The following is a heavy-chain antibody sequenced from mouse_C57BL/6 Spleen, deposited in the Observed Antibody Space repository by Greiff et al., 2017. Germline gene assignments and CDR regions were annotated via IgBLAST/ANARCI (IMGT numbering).Heavy chain of an antibody. Sequence: EVQVVESEGGLVQPGSSMKLSCTASGFTFSDYYMAWVRQVPEKGLEWVANINYDGSSTYYLDSLKSRFIISRDNAKNILYLQMSSLKSEDTATYYCAREGVAMDYWGQGTSVTVSS. CDR2: INYDGSST. CDR1: GFTFSDYY. CDR3: AREGVAMDY. V-gene: IGHV5-16*01. J-gene: IGHJ4*01.